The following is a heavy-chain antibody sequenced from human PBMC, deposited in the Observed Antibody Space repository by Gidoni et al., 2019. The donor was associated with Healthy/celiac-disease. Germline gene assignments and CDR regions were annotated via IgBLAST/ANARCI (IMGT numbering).Heavy chain of an antibody. Sequence: QVQLQQWGAGLLQPSETLSLTCAVYGGSFSGYYWSWIRQPPGKGLEWIGEINHSGSTNYNPSLKSRVTISVDTSKNQFSLKLSSVTAADTAVYYCASSGYSSSWHYWGQGTLVTVSS. CDR3: ASSGYSSSWHY. J-gene: IGHJ4*02. CDR1: GGSFSGYY. D-gene: IGHD6-13*01. CDR2: INHSGST. V-gene: IGHV4-34*01.